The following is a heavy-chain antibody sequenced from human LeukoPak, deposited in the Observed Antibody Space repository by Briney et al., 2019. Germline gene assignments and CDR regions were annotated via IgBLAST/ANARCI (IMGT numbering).Heavy chain of an antibody. CDR2: IYYSGST. D-gene: IGHD2-15*01. CDR3: AREPIGYCSGGSCYSGLYYFDY. V-gene: IGHV4-59*01. CDR1: GGSISSYY. J-gene: IGHJ4*02. Sequence: SETLSLTCTGSGGSISSYYWSWVRQPPGKGLEWIGYIYYSGSTNYNPSLKSRVTISVDTSKNQFSLKLSSVTAADTAVYYCAREPIGYCSGGSCYSGLYYFDYWGQGTLVTVSS.